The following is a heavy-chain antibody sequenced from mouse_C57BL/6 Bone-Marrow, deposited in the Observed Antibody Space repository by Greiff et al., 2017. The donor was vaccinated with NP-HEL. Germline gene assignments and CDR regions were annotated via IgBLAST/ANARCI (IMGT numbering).Heavy chain of an antibody. Sequence: VKLMESGPGLVAPSQSLSITCTVSGFSLTSYGVDWVRQSPGKGLEWLGVIWGVGSTNYNSALKSRLSISKDNSKSQVFLKMNSLQTDDTAMYYCASVYYSNSAWFAYWGQGTLVTVSA. CDR2: IWGVGST. CDR1: GFSLTSYG. D-gene: IGHD2-5*01. CDR3: ASVYYSNSAWFAY. J-gene: IGHJ3*01. V-gene: IGHV2-6*01.